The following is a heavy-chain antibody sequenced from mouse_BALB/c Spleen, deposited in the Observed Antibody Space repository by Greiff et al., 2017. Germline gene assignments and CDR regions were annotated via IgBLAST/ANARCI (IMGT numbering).Heavy chain of an antibody. D-gene: IGHD1-1*01. Sequence: SGPELVKPGASVKIPCKASGYTFTDYNMDWVKQSHGKSLEWIGDINPNNGGTIYNQKFKGKATLTVDKSSSTAYMELRSLTSEDTAVYYCARRGSSYYAMDYWGQGTSVTVSS. CDR2: INPNNGGT. CDR1: GYTFTDYN. V-gene: IGHV1-18*01. CDR3: ARRGSSYYAMDY. J-gene: IGHJ4*01.